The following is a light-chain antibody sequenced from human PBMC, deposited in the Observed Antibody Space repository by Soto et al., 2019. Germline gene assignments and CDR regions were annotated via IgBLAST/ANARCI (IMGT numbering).Light chain of an antibody. CDR2: DAS. J-gene: IGKJ1*01. CDR3: QQYNSYPWT. V-gene: IGKV1-5*01. CDR1: QSISSW. Sequence: DIQMTQSPSTLSASVGDRVTITCRASQSISSWLAWYQQKPGKAPRLLIHDASSLESGVQSRFSGSGSGTEFTLTIRSLQPDDSATYYCQQYNSYPWTFGQGTKVDI.